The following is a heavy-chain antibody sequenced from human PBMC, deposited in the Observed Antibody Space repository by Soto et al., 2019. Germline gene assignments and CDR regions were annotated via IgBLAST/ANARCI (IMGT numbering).Heavy chain of an antibody. D-gene: IGHD4-4*01. J-gene: IGHJ4*02. CDR3: ARGGYDYSNPFDY. CDR2: INQDGSEK. V-gene: IGHV3-7*04. CDR1: GFTFNRYW. Sequence: EVQLVESGGGLVQPGGSLRLSCAASGFTFNRYWMKWVRQAPGRGLEWMGNINQDGSEKHYVDSVKGRFTISRDNAKDSVYLHMNSLKAEDTAMYYCARGGYDYSNPFDYWGQGTLVTVSS.